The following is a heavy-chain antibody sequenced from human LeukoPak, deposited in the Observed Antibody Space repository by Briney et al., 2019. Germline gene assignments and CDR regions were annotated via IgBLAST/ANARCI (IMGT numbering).Heavy chain of an antibody. Sequence: PSETLSLTCTVSGGSINSSHYYWGWIRQPPGKGLEWIGTIYYSGTTYYNPSLESRVTISEDTSKNQFSLTLRSVTAADTAVYYCARQISDYYYYYIDVWGKGTTVTVSS. D-gene: IGHD3-3*01. V-gene: IGHV4-39*01. CDR2: IYYSGTT. J-gene: IGHJ6*03. CDR1: GGSINSSHYY. CDR3: ARQISDYYYYYIDV.